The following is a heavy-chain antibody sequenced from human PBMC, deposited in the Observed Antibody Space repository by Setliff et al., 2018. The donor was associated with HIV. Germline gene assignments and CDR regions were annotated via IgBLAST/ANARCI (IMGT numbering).Heavy chain of an antibody. CDR1: GGSISRTSYY. J-gene: IGHJ3*02. D-gene: IGHD3-3*01. CDR2: TFYSGST. CDR3: ATYLSDNYLDGAFDI. Sequence: NPSETLSLTCTVSGGSISRTSYYWGWLRQSPGKGLQWIGTTFYSGSTYYNPSLKSRVTISLDTSNNDFSLTLTSVTAADTALYFCATYLSDNYLDGAFDIWGRGTMVTVSS. V-gene: IGHV4-39*02.